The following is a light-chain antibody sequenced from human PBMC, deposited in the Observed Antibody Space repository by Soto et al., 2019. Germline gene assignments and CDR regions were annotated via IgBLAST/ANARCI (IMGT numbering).Light chain of an antibody. Sequence: DIQMTQSPSSLSASVGDRVTITFRASQGISNYVAWYQQKPGKVPKLLIYAASTLQSGVPSRFSGSGPGTDFTLTISSLQPEDVATYYCQKYNSAPWTFGQGTKVDIK. CDR3: QKYNSAPWT. CDR2: AAS. V-gene: IGKV1-27*01. J-gene: IGKJ1*01. CDR1: QGISNY.